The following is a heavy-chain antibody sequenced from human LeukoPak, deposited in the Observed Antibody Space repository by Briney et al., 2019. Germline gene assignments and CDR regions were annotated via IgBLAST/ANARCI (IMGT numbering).Heavy chain of an antibody. CDR1: GGSISSGGYS. CDR3: ARDGSSWDNWFDP. Sequence: SETLSLTCAVSGGSISSGGYSWSWIRQPPGKGLEWIGYIYHSGSTYYNPSLKSRVTISVDRSKNQFSLKLSSVTAADTAVYYCARDGSSWDNWFDPWGQGTLVTVSS. J-gene: IGHJ5*02. V-gene: IGHV4-30-2*01. CDR2: IYHSGST. D-gene: IGHD6-13*01.